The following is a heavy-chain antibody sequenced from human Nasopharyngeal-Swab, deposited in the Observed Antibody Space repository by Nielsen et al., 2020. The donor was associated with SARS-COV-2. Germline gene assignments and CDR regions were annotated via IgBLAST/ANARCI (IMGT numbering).Heavy chain of an antibody. CDR2: ISYDGSNK. Sequence: GESLKISCAASGFTFSSYAMHWVRQAPGKGLEWVAVISYDGSNKYYADSVKGRFTISRDNSKNTLYLQMNSLRAEDTAVYYCARNPQSNDLDYWGQGTLVTVSS. J-gene: IGHJ4*02. CDR3: ARNPQSNDLDY. V-gene: IGHV3-30-3*01. D-gene: IGHD1-1*01. CDR1: GFTFSSYA.